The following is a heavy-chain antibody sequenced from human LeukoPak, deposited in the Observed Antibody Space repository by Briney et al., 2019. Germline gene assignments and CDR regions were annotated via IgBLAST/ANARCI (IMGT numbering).Heavy chain of an antibody. D-gene: IGHD6-13*01. Sequence: PSETLSLTCTIPGGSISSYYWSWIRQPPGKGLECIGYIYYRGSTNYNPSLKSRLTISVDTSKNHFSLKLSSVTAADTAVYYCASGNRAYSTNWYSFGFWGQGTLVTVSS. CDR2: IYYRGST. J-gene: IGHJ4*02. V-gene: IGHV4-59*08. CDR3: ASGNRAYSTNWYSFGF. CDR1: GGSISSYY.